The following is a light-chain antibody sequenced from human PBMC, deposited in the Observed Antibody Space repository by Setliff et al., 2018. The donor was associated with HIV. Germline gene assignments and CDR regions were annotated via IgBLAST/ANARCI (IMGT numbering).Light chain of an antibody. V-gene: IGLV2-11*01. CDR3: CSYAGSYTYV. CDR2: DVT. J-gene: IGLJ1*01. CDR1: SSDIGTYNY. Sequence: QSVLTQPRSVSGSPGQSVTFSCTGSSSDIGTYNYVSWYQQHPGKAPKLMIYDVTRRPSGVPDRFSGSKSGNTASLTISGLQAEDEAEYYCCSYAGSYTYVFGTGTKVTVL.